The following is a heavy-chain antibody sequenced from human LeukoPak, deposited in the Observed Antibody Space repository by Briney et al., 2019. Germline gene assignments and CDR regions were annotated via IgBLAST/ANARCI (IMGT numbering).Heavy chain of an antibody. V-gene: IGHV4-59*01. D-gene: IGHD6-6*01. J-gene: IGHJ4*02. CDR2: IYYSGST. Sequence: PSETLSLTCTVSGGSISSDHWSWIRQPPGKGLEWIGYIYYSGSTNYNPSLKSRVTISLDRSKNQFSLKLTSVTAADTAVYYCARDDSSSSYWGQGTLVTVSS. CDR1: GGSISSDH. CDR3: ARDDSSSSY.